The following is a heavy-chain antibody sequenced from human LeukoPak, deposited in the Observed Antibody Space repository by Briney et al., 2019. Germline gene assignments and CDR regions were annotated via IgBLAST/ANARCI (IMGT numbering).Heavy chain of an antibody. Sequence: PSETLSLTCTVSGGSVSSGSYYWRWIRQPPGKVLEWIGYIYYRGSTNYNPSLKSRVTISVDTSKNQVSLKLSSVTAADTAVYYCATRPSGSDRFLPYFDYWGQGTLVIVSS. J-gene: IGHJ4*02. V-gene: IGHV4-61*01. CDR3: ATRPSGSDRFLPYFDY. CDR2: IYYRGST. D-gene: IGHD1-1*01. CDR1: GGSVSSGSYY.